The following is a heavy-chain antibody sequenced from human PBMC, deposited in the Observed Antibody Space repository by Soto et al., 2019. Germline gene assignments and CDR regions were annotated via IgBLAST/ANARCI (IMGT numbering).Heavy chain of an antibody. V-gene: IGHV3-30*18. CDR1: GFTFSSYG. CDR2: ISDTGSSD. J-gene: IGHJ4*02. D-gene: IGHD2-2*01. CDR3: AKDRGGDCPDNSCYFGADY. Sequence: GGSLRLSCVGSGFTFSSYGMHWVRQAPGKGLECAAVISDTGSSDYYAAPVEGRXXXXXXXXXXXXXXXMXXXRVEDTAVYYCAKDRGGDCPDNSCYFGADYWGQGTPVTVSS.